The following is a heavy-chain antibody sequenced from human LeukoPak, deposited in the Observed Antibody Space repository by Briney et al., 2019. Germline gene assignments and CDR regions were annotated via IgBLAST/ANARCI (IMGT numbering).Heavy chain of an antibody. J-gene: IGHJ6*02. V-gene: IGHV3-30*18. CDR3: AKDSKGPYDFWSGYSRMEV. CDR1: GFTFSNYG. Sequence: PGGSLTLSCAASGFTFSNYGMHRVRQAPGKGLEWVAVISYDGSNKYYADSVKGRFTISRDNSKNTLYLQMNSLRAEDTAVYYCAKDSKGPYDFWSGYSRMEVWGQGTTVTVSS. CDR2: ISYDGSNK. D-gene: IGHD3-3*01.